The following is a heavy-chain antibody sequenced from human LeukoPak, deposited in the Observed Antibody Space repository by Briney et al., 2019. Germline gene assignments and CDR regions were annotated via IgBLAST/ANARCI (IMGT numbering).Heavy chain of an antibody. CDR3: ARNLHSSWTYYYYYYYMDV. Sequence: SETLSLTCTVSGGSISSYYWSWIRQPPGKGLEWIGYIYYSGSTNYNPSLKSRVTISVDTSKNQFSLKLSSVTAADTAVYYCARNLHSSWTYYYYYYYMDVWGKGTTVTISS. J-gene: IGHJ6*03. CDR1: GGSISSYY. V-gene: IGHV4-59*01. D-gene: IGHD6-13*01. CDR2: IYYSGST.